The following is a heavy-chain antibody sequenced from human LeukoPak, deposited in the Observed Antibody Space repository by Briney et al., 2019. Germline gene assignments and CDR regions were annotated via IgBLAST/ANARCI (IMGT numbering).Heavy chain of an antibody. V-gene: IGHV3-30*18. J-gene: IGHJ4*02. CDR1: GFTFSTYV. D-gene: IGHD1-26*01. Sequence: GRSLRLSCAASGFTFSTYVMHWVRQAPGKGLEWVTDISYDGSNKYYTDSVKGRFTISRDNSKNTLYLQMNSLRAEDTAVYYCAKASNGGSYYGVIIDYWGQGTLVTVSS. CDR2: ISYDGSNK. CDR3: AKASNGGSYYGVIIDY.